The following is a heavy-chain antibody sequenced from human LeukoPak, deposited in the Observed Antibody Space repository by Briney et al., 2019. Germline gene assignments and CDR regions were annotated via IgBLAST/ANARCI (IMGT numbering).Heavy chain of an antibody. CDR1: GGSISSGGYY. D-gene: IGHD2-2*02. CDR2: IYYSRST. CDR3: ARGYCSSTSCYTGYGMDV. V-gene: IGHV4-31*03. Sequence: KPSQTLSLTCTVSGGSISSGGYYWSWIRQHPGKGLEWIGYIYYSRSTYYNPSLKSRVTISVDTSKNQFSLKLSSVTAADTAVYYCARGYCSSTSCYTGYGMDVWGQGTTVTVSS. J-gene: IGHJ6*02.